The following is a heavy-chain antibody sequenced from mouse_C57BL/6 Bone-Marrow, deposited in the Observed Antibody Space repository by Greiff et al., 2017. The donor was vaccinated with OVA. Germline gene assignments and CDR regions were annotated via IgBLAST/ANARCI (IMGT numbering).Heavy chain of an antibody. J-gene: IGHJ4*01. Sequence: EVQLQQSGAELVRPGASVKLSCTASGFNIKDDYMHWVKQRPEQGLEWIGWIDPENGDTEYASKFQGKATIPADTSSNTAYLQLSSLTSEDTAVYYCTTSYYGSGVMDYWGQGTSVTVSS. CDR2: IDPENGDT. CDR1: GFNIKDDY. CDR3: TTSYYGSGVMDY. D-gene: IGHD1-1*01. V-gene: IGHV14-4*01.